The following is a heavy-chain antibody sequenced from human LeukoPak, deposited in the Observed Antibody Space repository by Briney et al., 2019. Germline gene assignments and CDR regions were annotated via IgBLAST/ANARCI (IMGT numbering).Heavy chain of an antibody. CDR1: GGSISSYY. Sequence: SETLSLTCTVSGGSISSYYWSWIRQPPGKGLEWIGYIYFSGSTDYIPSPKSRVTISVDTSKNQFSLKLSSVTAADTAVYYCARSEYSSSSGHFDYWGQGTLVTVSS. CDR3: ARSEYSSSSGHFDY. D-gene: IGHD6-6*01. CDR2: IYFSGST. J-gene: IGHJ4*02. V-gene: IGHV4-59*08.